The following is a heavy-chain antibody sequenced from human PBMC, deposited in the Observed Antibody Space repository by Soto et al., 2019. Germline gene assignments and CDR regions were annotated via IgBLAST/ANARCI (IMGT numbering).Heavy chain of an antibody. Sequence: SETLSLTCTVSGGSISSGDYYWNWIRQPPGKGLEWIGFIYYSGSTYYNPSLESRVTMSVDTSKNQFSLKLSSVTAADTAVYYCAKLTAAWGQGTLVTVSS. D-gene: IGHD6-13*01. CDR3: AKLTAA. V-gene: IGHV4-30-4*01. CDR2: IYYSGST. J-gene: IGHJ4*02. CDR1: GGSISSGDYY.